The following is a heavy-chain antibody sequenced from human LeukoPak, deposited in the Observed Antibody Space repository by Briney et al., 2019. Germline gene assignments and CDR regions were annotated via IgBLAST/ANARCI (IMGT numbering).Heavy chain of an antibody. Sequence: PGRSLRLSCAASGFTFSSYAMHWVRQAPGKGPEWVAVISYDGSNKYYADSVKGRFTISRDNSKNTLYLQMNSLRAEDTAVYYCARERPQGYFDYWGQGTLVTVSS. CDR3: ARERPQGYFDY. CDR2: ISYDGSNK. CDR1: GFTFSSYA. V-gene: IGHV3-30-3*01. J-gene: IGHJ4*02.